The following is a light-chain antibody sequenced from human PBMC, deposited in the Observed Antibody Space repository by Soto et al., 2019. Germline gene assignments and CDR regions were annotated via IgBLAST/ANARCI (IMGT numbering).Light chain of an antibody. Sequence: QSALTQPASVSGSPGQSITISCTGTSSDVGSYNLVSWYQQHPGKAPKLMIYEGSKRPSGVSNRFSGSKSGNTASLTISGRHAEDQADFYCCSYAGSSTLYVFGSATKLTVL. J-gene: IGLJ1*01. V-gene: IGLV2-23*01. CDR1: SSDVGSYNL. CDR2: EGS. CDR3: CSYAGSSTLYV.